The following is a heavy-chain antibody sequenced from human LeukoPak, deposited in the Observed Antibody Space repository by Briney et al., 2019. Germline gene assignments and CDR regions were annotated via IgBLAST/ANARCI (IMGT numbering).Heavy chain of an antibody. V-gene: IGHV3-74*03. CDR1: GFTLSSYW. D-gene: IGHD5-12*01. CDR2: INSDGSST. CDR3: AREGRVSGYDFDF. Sequence: GGSLRLSCAASGFTLSSYWMHWVRQAPGKGLVWVSRINSDGSSTTYADSVRGRFTISRDNAKNTLYLQMNSLRVEDTAVYYCAREGRVSGYDFDFWGQGTLVTVSS. J-gene: IGHJ4*02.